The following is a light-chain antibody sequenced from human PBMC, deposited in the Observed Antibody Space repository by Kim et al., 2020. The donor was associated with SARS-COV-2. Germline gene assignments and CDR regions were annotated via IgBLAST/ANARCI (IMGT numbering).Light chain of an antibody. CDR3: HQYLGTPRT. CDR2: STS. J-gene: IGKJ1*01. V-gene: IGKV3-20*01. CDR1: RSIGSSY. Sequence: SPGERATHSCSASRSIGSSYLAWYQQKPGQAPRLVIYSTSNRATGIPDRFSGSGSGTDFTLTINRLEPEDFAVYYCHQYLGTPRTFGQGTKVDIK.